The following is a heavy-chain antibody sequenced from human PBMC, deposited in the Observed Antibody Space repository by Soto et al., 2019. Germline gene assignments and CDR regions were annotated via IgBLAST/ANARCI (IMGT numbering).Heavy chain of an antibody. V-gene: IGHV3-30-3*01. D-gene: IGHD4-17*01. Sequence: GGSLRLSCAASGLTFSSYAMHWVRQAPGKGLEWVAVISYDGSNKYYADSVKGRFTISRDNSKNTLYLQMNSLRAEDTAVYYCAREATVVTLDYWGQGTLVTVSS. CDR2: ISYDGSNK. CDR1: GLTFSSYA. CDR3: AREATVVTLDY. J-gene: IGHJ4*02.